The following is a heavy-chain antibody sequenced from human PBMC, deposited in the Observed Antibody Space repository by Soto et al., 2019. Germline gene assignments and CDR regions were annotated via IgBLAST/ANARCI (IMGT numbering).Heavy chain of an antibody. CDR1: GGSISPYY. CDR3: ARLGGFFQALDS. D-gene: IGHD2-15*01. J-gene: IGHJ4*02. V-gene: IGHV4-59*08. CDR2: IYFGGTT. Sequence: QVQLQESGAGLVKPSETLSLTCTVSGGSISPYYWSWIRQPPGKGLEWIGYIYFGGTTKYNPSLKSRVTISVDRSKNQFSLKRTSVTAADTAVYYCARLGGFFQALDSWGQGTLVTVSS.